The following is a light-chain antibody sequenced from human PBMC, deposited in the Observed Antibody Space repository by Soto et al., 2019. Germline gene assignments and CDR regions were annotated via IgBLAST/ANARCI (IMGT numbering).Light chain of an antibody. Sequence: EIVLTQSPATLSLSPGERATLSCRASPSVTNFLAWYQQKPGQAPRLLIYGAFNRATGIPARFSGSGSGTAFTLTISSLEPADFSVYYCQQRNIWPPVTFGQGTRLEIK. CDR3: QQRNIWPPVT. CDR2: GAF. J-gene: IGKJ5*01. CDR1: PSVTNF. V-gene: IGKV3-11*01.